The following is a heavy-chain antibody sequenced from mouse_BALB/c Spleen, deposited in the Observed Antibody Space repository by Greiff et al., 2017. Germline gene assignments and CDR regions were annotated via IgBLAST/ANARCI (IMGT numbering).Heavy chain of an antibody. CDR3: ARQRDYGSMLAMDY. Sequence: EVQLVESGGGLVKPGGSLKLSCAASGFTFSSYAMSWVRQTPEKRLEWVATISSGGSYTYYPDSVKGRFTISRDNAKNTLYLQMSSLRSEDTAMYYCARQRDYGSMLAMDYWGKGTSVTVSS. CDR1: GFTFSSYA. CDR2: ISSGGSYT. J-gene: IGHJ4*01. D-gene: IGHD1-1*01. V-gene: IGHV5-9-3*01.